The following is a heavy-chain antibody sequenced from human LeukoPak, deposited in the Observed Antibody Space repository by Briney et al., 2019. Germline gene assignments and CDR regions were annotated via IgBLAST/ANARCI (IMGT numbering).Heavy chain of an antibody. J-gene: IGHJ4*02. CDR2: IYYSGST. V-gene: IGHV4-30-4*01. D-gene: IGHD6-13*01. CDR1: GGSISSGDYY. CDR3: ARHAGSDSTTFYYFDY. Sequence: PSQTLSLTCTVSGGSISSGDYYWSWIRQPPGKGLEWIGYIYYSGSTNYNPSLKSRVTISVDTSENQVSLKLSSVTAADSALYYCARHAGSDSTTFYYFDYWGQGTLVTVSS.